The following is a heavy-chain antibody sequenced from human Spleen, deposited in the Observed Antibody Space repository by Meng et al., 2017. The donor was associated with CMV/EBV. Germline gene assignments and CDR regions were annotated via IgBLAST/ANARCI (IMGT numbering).Heavy chain of an antibody. Sequence: SETLSLTCTVSGGSISSYYWSWIRQPPGRGLEWIAYISYSGSTNYNPSLKSRVTISVDTSKNQFSLKVSSVTAADTAVYYCARRSRVVIALRGYFFDYWGQGTLVTVSS. CDR1: GGSISSYY. CDR2: ISYSGST. D-gene: IGHD2-21*01. J-gene: IGHJ4*02. V-gene: IGHV4-59*01. CDR3: ARRSRVVIALRGYFFDY.